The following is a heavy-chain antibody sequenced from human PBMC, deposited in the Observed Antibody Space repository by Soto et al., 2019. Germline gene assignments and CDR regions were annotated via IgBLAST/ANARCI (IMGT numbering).Heavy chain of an antibody. CDR3: AREGNLGRWLQPLDF. J-gene: IGHJ4*02. V-gene: IGHV4-59*01. CDR1: GGSMISYY. CDR2: IHYNGNT. D-gene: IGHD5-12*01. Sequence: NPSETLSLTCTVSGGSMISYYWSWIRQPPGKGLEWVGNIHYNGNTKYNPSLKSRVTMSVDTSKNQFSLKLISVTAADTAKYFCAREGNLGRWLQPLDFWGQGTLVTVSS.